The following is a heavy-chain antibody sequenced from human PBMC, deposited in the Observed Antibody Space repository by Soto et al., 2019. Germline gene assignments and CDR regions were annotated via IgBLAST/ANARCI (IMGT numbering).Heavy chain of an antibody. CDR1: GYTFTSYG. V-gene: IGHV1-18*01. J-gene: IGHJ6*02. D-gene: IGHD6-19*01. CDR2: ISAYNGNT. Sequence: ASVQVSCKASGYTFTSYGISWVRQAPGQGLEWMGWISAYNGNTNYAQKLQGRVTMTTDTSTSTAYMELRSLRSDDTAVYYCAREPRYSSGNYYYYGMDVWGQGTTVTVSS. CDR3: AREPRYSSGNYYYYGMDV.